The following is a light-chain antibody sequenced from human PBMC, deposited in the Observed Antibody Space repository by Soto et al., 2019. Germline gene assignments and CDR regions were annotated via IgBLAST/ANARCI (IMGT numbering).Light chain of an antibody. V-gene: IGKV3D-20*02. CDR3: QQRNTWPIT. J-gene: IGKJ5*01. CDR1: QSVSSSY. CDR2: DAY. Sequence: IVLSQSPGTLSLSPGESATLSCSASQSVSSSYLAWYQQKPGQDPRLLIYDAYNRATGITARFSGSGSGKEFTLIISSLEPEDFAIYYCQQRNTWPITFGQGTRLDIK.